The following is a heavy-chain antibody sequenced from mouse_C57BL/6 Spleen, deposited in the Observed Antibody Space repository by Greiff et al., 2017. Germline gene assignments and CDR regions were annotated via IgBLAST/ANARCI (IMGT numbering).Heavy chain of an antibody. Sequence: VQLQQSGPELVKPGASVKLSCKASGYTFTSYDINWVKQMHGQGLEWIGWIYPRDGSTKYNEKFKGKATLTVDTSSSQSYMALHSLTAEDSAVYFCARLDAYWGQGTLVTVSA. CDR3: ARLDAY. CDR1: GYTFTSYD. J-gene: IGHJ3*01. V-gene: IGHV1-85*01. CDR2: IYPRDGST.